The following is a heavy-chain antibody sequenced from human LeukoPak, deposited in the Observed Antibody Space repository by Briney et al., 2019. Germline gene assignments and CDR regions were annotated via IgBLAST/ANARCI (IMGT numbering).Heavy chain of an antibody. CDR3: ARRSGIAVAGAFDY. J-gene: IGHJ4*02. V-gene: IGHV3-23*01. CDR1: GITFSSYA. D-gene: IGHD6-19*01. CDR2: ISDSGGST. Sequence: GGSLRLSCAASGITFSSYAMSWVRQAPGKGLEWVSGISDSGGSTYYADSVKGRFTISRDNSKNTLYLQMNSLRAEDTAVYYCARRSGIAVAGAFDYWGQGTLVTVSS.